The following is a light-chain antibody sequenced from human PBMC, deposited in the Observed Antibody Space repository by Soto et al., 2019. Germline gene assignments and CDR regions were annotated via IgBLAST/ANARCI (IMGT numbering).Light chain of an antibody. Sequence: QSVVTQPPSASVTPGQRVTSSWSGSSSNIGGHSVYWYQQVPGTAPKLLIYKSDQRPSGVPDRFSGSKSGTSASLAISGLRSEDEGEYYCAAWDDSLSGYVIFGGGTKLTVL. CDR1: SSNIGGHS. J-gene: IGLJ2*01. CDR3: AAWDDSLSGYVI. CDR2: KSD. V-gene: IGLV1-47*01.